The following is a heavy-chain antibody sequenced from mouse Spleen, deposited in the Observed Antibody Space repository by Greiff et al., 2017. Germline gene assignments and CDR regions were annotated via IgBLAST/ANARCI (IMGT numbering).Heavy chain of an antibody. V-gene: IGHV1-82*01. CDR1: GYAFSSSW. CDR2: IHPSDSDT. J-gene: IGHJ2*01. CDR3: AITTVVATVDD. D-gene: IGHD1-1*01. Sequence: QVQLQQSGPELVKPGASVKISCKASGYAFSSSWMNWVKQRPGKGLEWIGRIHPSDSDTNYNQKFKGKATLTVDKSSSTAYMQLSSLTSEDSAVYYCAITTVVATVDDWGQGTTLTVSS.